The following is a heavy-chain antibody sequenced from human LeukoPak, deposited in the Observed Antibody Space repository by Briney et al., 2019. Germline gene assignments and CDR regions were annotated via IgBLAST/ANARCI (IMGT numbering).Heavy chain of an antibody. V-gene: IGHV3-30*02. J-gene: IGHJ4*02. CDR3: ASLGYYDGSGDY. CDR1: GFTFSSYG. Sequence: HPGGSLRLSCAASGFTFSSYGMHWVRQAPGKGLEWVAFIRYDGSNKYYADSVKGRFTISRDNAKNTLYLQMTSLRAEDTAVYYCASLGYYDGSGDYWGQGALVTVSS. D-gene: IGHD3-10*01. CDR2: IRYDGSNK.